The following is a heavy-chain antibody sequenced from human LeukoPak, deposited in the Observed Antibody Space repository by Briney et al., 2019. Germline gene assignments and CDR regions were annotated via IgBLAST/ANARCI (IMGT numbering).Heavy chain of an antibody. Sequence: SETLSLTCTVSGGSISSSTYFWGWIRQPPGKGLEWIGTIYYTGSTYYNPPLKSRVTISVDTSKNQFSLKVRSVTAADTAVYYCARGPQGVTRPEYWGQGTLVTVSS. V-gene: IGHV4-39*01. J-gene: IGHJ4*02. D-gene: IGHD4-17*01. CDR2: IYYTGST. CDR1: GGSISSSTYF. CDR3: ARGPQGVTRPEY.